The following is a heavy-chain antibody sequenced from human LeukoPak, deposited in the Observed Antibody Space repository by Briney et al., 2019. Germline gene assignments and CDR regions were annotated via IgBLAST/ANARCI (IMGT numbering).Heavy chain of an antibody. D-gene: IGHD3/OR15-3a*01. Sequence: GGSLRLSCAASGFTFSSYGMHWVRQAPGKGLEWVGRIKRKGDDGTIDYAAPVKGRLTISRDDSKNTLYLQMNSLKSEDTAVYYCTAGTGRSAFDYWGQGTLVTVSS. CDR3: TAGTGRSAFDY. V-gene: IGHV3-15*01. CDR2: IKRKGDDGTI. J-gene: IGHJ4*02. CDR1: GFTFSSYG.